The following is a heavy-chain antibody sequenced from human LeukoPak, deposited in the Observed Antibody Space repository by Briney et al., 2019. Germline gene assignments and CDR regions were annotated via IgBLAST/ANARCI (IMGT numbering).Heavy chain of an antibody. J-gene: IGHJ4*02. D-gene: IGHD3-10*01. CDR1: GGTFSSYA. CDR2: IIPIFGTA. Sequence: SVEVSCKASGGTFSSYAISWVRQAPGQGLEWMGGIIPIFGTANYAQKFQGRVTITADESTSTAYMELSSLRSEDTAVYYCARDLSGSGSYYNLDYWGQGTLVTVSS. CDR3: ARDLSGSGSYYNLDY. V-gene: IGHV1-69*01.